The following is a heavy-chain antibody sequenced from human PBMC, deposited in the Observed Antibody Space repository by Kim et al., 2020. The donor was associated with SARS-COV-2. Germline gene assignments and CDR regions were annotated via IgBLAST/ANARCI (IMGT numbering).Heavy chain of an antibody. CDR2: ISYDGSNK. CDR1: GFTFSSYG. D-gene: IGHD5-12*01. J-gene: IGHJ6*03. Sequence: GGSLRLSCAASGFTFSSYGMHWVRQAPGKGLEWVAVISYDGSNKYYADSVKGRFTISRDNSKNTLYLQMNSLRAEDTAVYYCAKGAGYGDYYYYMDVWGKGTTVTVSS. V-gene: IGHV3-30*18. CDR3: AKGAGYGDYYYYMDV.